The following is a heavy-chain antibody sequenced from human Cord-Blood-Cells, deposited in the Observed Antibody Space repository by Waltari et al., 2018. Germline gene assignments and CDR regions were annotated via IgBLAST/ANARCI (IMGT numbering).Heavy chain of an antibody. D-gene: IGHD3-10*01. V-gene: IGHV3-48*03. Sequence: EVQLVESGGGLVQPGGSLGLSCAASGFTFSIYERTWVRPAPGKGLEWVSYISSSGSTIYYADSVKGRFTISRDNAKNSLYLQMNSLRAEDTAVYYCARDGVLLWFGELFDYWGQGTLVTVSS. J-gene: IGHJ4*02. CDR3: ARDGVLLWFGELFDY. CDR1: GFTFSIYE. CDR2: ISSSGSTI.